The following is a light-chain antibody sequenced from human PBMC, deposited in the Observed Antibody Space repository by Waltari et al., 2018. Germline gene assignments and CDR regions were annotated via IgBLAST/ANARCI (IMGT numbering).Light chain of an antibody. V-gene: IGKV1-39*01. CDR2: VIS. CDR3: QQSDSLPLT. Sequence: DIQMTQSPSSLSASVGYRVTITCRASQTINKYVNWYQKKPGRAPKVLISVISYLHTGVPSRFSGSGSGTDFTLTISSLQPEDFATYYCQQSDSLPLTFGGGTKVEIK. J-gene: IGKJ4*01. CDR1: QTINKY.